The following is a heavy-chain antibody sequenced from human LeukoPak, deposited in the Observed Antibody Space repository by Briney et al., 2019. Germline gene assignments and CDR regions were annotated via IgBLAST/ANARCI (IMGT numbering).Heavy chain of an antibody. J-gene: IGHJ3*02. Sequence: GESLKISCKGSGYSFTSYWIGWVRQMPGKGLEWMGIIYPGDSDTRYSPSFQGQVTTSADKSISTAYLQWSSLKASDTAMYYCASGGYCSSTSCHPASDALDIWGQGTMVTVSS. V-gene: IGHV5-51*01. D-gene: IGHD2-2*01. CDR3: ASGGYCSSTSCHPASDALDI. CDR2: IYPGDSDT. CDR1: GYSFTSYW.